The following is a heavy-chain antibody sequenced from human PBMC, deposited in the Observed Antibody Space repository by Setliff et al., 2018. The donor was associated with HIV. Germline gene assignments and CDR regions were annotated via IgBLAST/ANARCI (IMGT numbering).Heavy chain of an antibody. CDR3: AADSSGYTFDH. CDR2: IYYSGST. J-gene: IGHJ4*02. D-gene: IGHD3-22*01. V-gene: IGHV4-39*07. Sequence: ETLSLTCTVSGGSISSGSYYWGWIRQPPGKGLEWIGSIYYSGSTYYNPSLKSRVTISVDTSKNQFSLKLRSVTAADTAVYYCAADSSGYTFDHWGQGTLVTV. CDR1: GGSISSGSYY.